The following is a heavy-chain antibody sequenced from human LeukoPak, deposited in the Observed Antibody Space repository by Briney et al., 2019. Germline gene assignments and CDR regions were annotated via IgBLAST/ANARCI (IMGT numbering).Heavy chain of an antibody. J-gene: IGHJ5*02. D-gene: IGHD6-13*01. CDR2: IYYSGST. V-gene: IGHV4-59*01. CDR3: ARDRGSSSWTPNWFDP. CDR1: GGSISSYY. Sequence: SETLSLTCTVSGGSISSYYWSWIRQPPGKGLEWNGYIYYSGSTNYNPSLKSRVTISVDTSKNQFSLKLSSVTAADTAVYYCARDRGSSSWTPNWFDPWGQGTLVTVSS.